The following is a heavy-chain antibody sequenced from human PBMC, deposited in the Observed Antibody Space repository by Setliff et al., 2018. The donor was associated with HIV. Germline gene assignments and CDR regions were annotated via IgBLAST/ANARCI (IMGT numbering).Heavy chain of an antibody. J-gene: IGHJ4*02. CDR2: INAGNGNT. V-gene: IGHV1-3*01. CDR1: GYTFTSYA. Sequence: ASVKVSCKASGYTFTSYAMHWVRQAPGQRLEWMGWINAGNGNTKYSQRFQGRVTITRDTSASTAYMELSSLRSEDTAVYYCASSTITIFGVVPYYFDCWGQGTLVTVSS. D-gene: IGHD3-3*01. CDR3: ASSTITIFGVVPYYFDC.